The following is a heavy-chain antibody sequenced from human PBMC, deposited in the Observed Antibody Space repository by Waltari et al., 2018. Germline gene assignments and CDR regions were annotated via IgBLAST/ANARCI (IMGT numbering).Heavy chain of an antibody. CDR3: ARGWGSTGLNY. CDR2: TYYKSKWYN. Sequence: QVQLQQSGPGLVKPSQTLLLPCAISGDSVPGNSGAWNWIRQSPSRGLEWLGRTYYKSKWYNDYAAPVKSRININPDTSKNQFSLQLNSVTPEDTAVYYCARGWGSTGLNYWGQGTLVTVSS. V-gene: IGHV6-1*01. J-gene: IGHJ4*02. CDR1: GDSVPGNSGA. D-gene: IGHD2-21*01.